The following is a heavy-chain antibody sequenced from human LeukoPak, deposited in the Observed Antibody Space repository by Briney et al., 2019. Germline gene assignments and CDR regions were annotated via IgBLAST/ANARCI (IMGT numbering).Heavy chain of an antibody. V-gene: IGHV4-39*01. CDR1: GGSISSSSYY. D-gene: IGHD4-17*01. CDR2: IYYSGST. CDR3: AGRLRYGSPYFDY. J-gene: IGHJ4*02. Sequence: SETLSLTCTVSGGSISSSSYYWGWIRQPPGKGLEWIGSIYYSGSTYYNPSLKSRVTISVDTSKNQFSLKLSSVTAADTAVYYCAGRLRYGSPYFDYWGQGTLVTVSS.